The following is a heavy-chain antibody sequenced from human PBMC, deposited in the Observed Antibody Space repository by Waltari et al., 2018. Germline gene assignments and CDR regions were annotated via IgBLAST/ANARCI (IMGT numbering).Heavy chain of an antibody. CDR3: AKDRYCNYISCYGGWVY. V-gene: IGHV3-23*04. CDR2: ISGSGDNT. J-gene: IGHJ4*02. Sequence: EVQLVESGGGLVQPGGSLRLSCAASGFTFSSYAMSWVRQAPGKWLEWVAVISGSGDNTYYADSVKGRFTISRDNSKNTLYLQMNSLRADDTATYYCAKDRYCNYISCYGGWVYWGQGNLVTVSS. CDR1: GFTFSSYA. D-gene: IGHD2-2*01.